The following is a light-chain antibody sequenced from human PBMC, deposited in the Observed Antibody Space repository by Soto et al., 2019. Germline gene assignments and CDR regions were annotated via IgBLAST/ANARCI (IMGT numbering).Light chain of an antibody. CDR1: QGLSNY. Sequence: DIQMTQSPSSVSASVGDRVTITCRASQGLSNYLAWYQQKPGKGPKLLIYGASTLQSGVPSRFSGSGSGTDFTLTISSLQPEDFATYFCQQSDSFPWTFGQGTKVDIK. V-gene: IGKV1-12*01. J-gene: IGKJ1*01. CDR3: QQSDSFPWT. CDR2: GAS.